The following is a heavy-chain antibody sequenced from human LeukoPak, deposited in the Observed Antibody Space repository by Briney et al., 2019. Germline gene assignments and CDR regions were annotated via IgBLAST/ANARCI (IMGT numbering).Heavy chain of an antibody. J-gene: IGHJ4*02. V-gene: IGHV4-38-2*02. CDR2: MYHSGNT. Sequence: PSETLSLTCTVSGYSISSGYFWGWIRQPPGKGLEWIGSMYHSGNTYYNPSLKSRVTISIDTSKNQFSLKLSSVTAADTAVYYCARGDYWGQGTLVTVSS. CDR1: GYSISSGYF. CDR3: ARGDY.